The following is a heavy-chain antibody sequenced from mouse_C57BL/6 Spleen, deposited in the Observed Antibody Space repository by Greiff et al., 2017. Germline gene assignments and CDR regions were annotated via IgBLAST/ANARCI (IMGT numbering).Heavy chain of an antibody. J-gene: IGHJ4*01. CDR1: GYTFTSYW. CDR3: ARDDSCAMDY. V-gene: IGHV1-7*01. Sequence: VQLQQSGAELAKPGASVKLSCKASGYTFTSYWMHWVKPRPGQGLEWIGYINPSSGYTKYNQKFKDQATLTAYKASSTAYMQLSSLTYEDSAVYYCARDDSCAMDYWGQGTSVTVSS. CDR2: INPSSGYT.